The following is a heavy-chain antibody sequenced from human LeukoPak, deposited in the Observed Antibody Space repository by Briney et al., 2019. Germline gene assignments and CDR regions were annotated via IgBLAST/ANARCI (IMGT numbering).Heavy chain of an antibody. CDR1: GFTFSSYG. J-gene: IGHJ6*04. CDR3: AELGITMIGGV. V-gene: IGHV3-48*03. D-gene: IGHD3-10*02. Sequence: GGSLGLSCAASGFTFSSYGMNWVRQAPGKGLEWVSYISSSGSTIYYADSVKGRFTISRDNAKNSLYLQMNSLRAEDTAVYYCAELGITMIGGVWGKGTTVTISS. CDR2: ISSSGSTI.